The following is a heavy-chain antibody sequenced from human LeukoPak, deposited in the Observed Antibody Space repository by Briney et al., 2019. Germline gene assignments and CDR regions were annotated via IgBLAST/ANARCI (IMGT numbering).Heavy chain of an antibody. CDR2: MNPNSGNT. V-gene: IGHV1-8*01. CDR3: ARGLLRYFDWGYYYYYYGMDV. J-gene: IGHJ6*02. D-gene: IGHD3-9*01. Sequence: GASVKVSCKASGYTFTSYDINWVRQATGQGLEWMGWMNPNSGNTGYAQKFQGRVTMTRNTSISTAYMELSSLRSEDTAVYYCARGLLRYFDWGYYYYYYGMDVWGQGTTVTVSS. CDR1: GYTFTSYD.